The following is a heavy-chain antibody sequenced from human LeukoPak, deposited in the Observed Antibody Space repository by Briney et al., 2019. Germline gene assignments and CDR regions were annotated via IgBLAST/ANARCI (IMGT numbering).Heavy chain of an antibody. D-gene: IGHD5-12*01. CDR2: MKQDGSEK. V-gene: IGHV3-7*01. Sequence: QSGGSLRLSGAVSGINFRGYWMAWVRQAPGKGLEWVANMKQDGSEKYYVDSVKGRFTISRDNAKNSLYLEMNSLRVEDTAVYYCARDLGHTGYDLYDYWGQGTLVTVSS. CDR1: GINFRGYW. CDR3: ARDLGHTGYDLYDY. J-gene: IGHJ4*02.